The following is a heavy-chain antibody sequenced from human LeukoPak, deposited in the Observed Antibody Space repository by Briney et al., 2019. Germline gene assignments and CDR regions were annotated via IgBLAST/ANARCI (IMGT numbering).Heavy chain of an antibody. CDR2: ISAYNGNT. CDR3: ARGPLTYDSSGYYFSY. D-gene: IGHD3-22*01. CDR1: GYTFTSYG. Sequence: ASVKVSCKASGYTFTSYGISWVRQAPGQGLEWMGWISAYNGNTNYAQKLQGRVTMTTDTSTSTAYMELRSLRSDDTAVYYCARGPLTYDSSGYYFSYWGQGTLVTVSS. V-gene: IGHV1-18*01. J-gene: IGHJ4*02.